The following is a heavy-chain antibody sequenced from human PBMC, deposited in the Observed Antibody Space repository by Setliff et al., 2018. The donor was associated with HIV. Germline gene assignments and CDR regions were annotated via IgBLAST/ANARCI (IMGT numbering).Heavy chain of an antibody. J-gene: IGHJ6*02. CDR3: ARDFWSGYEYLRLSGYGMDV. CDR1: GGSISSGSYY. Sequence: SETLSLTCTVSGGSISSGSYYWSWIRQPAGKGLEWIGHIYTSGSTNYNPSLKSRVTISVDTSKNQFSLKLSSVTAADTAVYYCARDFWSGYEYLRLSGYGMDVWGQGTTVTVSS. D-gene: IGHD3-3*01. CDR2: IYTSGST. V-gene: IGHV4-61*09.